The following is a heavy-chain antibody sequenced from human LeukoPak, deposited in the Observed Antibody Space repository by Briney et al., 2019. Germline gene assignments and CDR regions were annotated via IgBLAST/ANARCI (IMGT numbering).Heavy chain of an antibody. V-gene: IGHV4-59*01. Sequence: PSETLSLTCTVSGDSTSSYYWSWIRQPPGKGLEWIGYIYYSGSTNYNPSLKSRVTMSVDTPRNQFSLKLRSVTAADTAVYSCARLSIAALSSPDYWGQGTLVTVSS. J-gene: IGHJ4*02. D-gene: IGHD6-6*01. CDR2: IYYSGST. CDR1: GDSTSSYY. CDR3: ARLSIAALSSPDY.